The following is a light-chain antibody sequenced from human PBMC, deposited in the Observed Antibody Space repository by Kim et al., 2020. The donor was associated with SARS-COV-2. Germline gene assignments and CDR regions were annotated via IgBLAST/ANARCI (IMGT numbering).Light chain of an antibody. CDR1: QRLRNY. CDR3: QQRSNWPLT. V-gene: IGKV3-11*01. Sequence: LAPGERATLTCRSSQRLRNYLAWYQQTTGEAPRLLIYDESTRATGIPARFSGSGSGTDFTLTISSLEPEDFAVYYCQQRSNWPLTFGGGTKVDIK. CDR2: DES. J-gene: IGKJ4*01.